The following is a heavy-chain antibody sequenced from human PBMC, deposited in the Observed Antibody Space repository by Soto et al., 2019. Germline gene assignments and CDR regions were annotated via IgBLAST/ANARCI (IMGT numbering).Heavy chain of an antibody. Sequence: PSETLSLTCTVSGGSISSYYWSWIRQPPGKGLEWIGYIYHSGSTNYNPSLKSRVTISVDTSKNQFSLKLSSVTAADTAVYYCARGITIFGVFINYFDYWGQGTLVTVSS. CDR1: GGSISSYY. CDR3: ARGITIFGVFINYFDY. V-gene: IGHV4-59*01. CDR2: IYHSGST. D-gene: IGHD3-3*01. J-gene: IGHJ4*02.